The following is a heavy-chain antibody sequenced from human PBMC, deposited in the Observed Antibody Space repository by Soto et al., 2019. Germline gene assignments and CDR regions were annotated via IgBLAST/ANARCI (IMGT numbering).Heavy chain of an antibody. J-gene: IGHJ3*01. Sequence: ASVKVSCKASGYTFTNYYIHWVRQAPGQGLEWMGVINPTGGRASYAPKFQGRVTLTRDTSTSTAYMELSSLRSDDTAVYFCSRLTTMVREINDDPFDFWGQGTMVTVSS. CDR3: SRLTTMVREINDDPFDF. D-gene: IGHD3-10*01. V-gene: IGHV1-46*03. CDR2: INPTGGRA. CDR1: GYTFTNYY.